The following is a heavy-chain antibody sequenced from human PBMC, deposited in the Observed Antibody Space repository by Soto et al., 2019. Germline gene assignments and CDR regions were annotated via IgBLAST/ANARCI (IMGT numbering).Heavy chain of an antibody. J-gene: IGHJ4*02. CDR2: ISAYNGNT. V-gene: IGHV1-18*01. CDR1: GYTFTSYG. Sequence: ASVKVSCKASGYTFTSYGISWVRQAPGQGLEWMGWISAYNGNTNHAQNLQGRVTITADESTSTAYMELSSLRSEDTAVYYCARESRYCSGGSCYFLPGIDYWGQGTLVTVSS. CDR3: ARESRYCSGGSCYFLPGIDY. D-gene: IGHD2-15*01.